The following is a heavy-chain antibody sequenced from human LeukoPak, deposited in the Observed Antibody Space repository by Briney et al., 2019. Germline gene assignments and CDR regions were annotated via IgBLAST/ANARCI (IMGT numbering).Heavy chain of an antibody. CDR3: ARVDYYDSSGYYDDAFDI. CDR2: ISGSGGST. Sequence: GGTLRLSCAASGFTFSSYGMSWVRQAPGKGLEWVSAISGSGGSTYYADSVKGRFTISRDNSKNTLYLQMNSLRAEDTAVYYCARVDYYDSSGYYDDAFDIWGQGTMVTVSS. CDR1: GFTFSSYG. D-gene: IGHD3-22*01. J-gene: IGHJ3*02. V-gene: IGHV3-23*01.